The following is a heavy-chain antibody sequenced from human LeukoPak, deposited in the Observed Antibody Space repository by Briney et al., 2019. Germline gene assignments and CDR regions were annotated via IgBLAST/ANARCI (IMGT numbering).Heavy chain of an antibody. CDR2: INHSGST. CDR1: GGSFSGYY. Sequence: SETPSLTCAVYGGSFSGYYWSWIRQPPGKGLEWIGEINHSGSTNYNPALKSRVTITVDTSKNQFSLKLSSVTAADTAVYYCARGHYYGSGPLDYWGHGTLVTVSS. J-gene: IGHJ4*01. D-gene: IGHD3-10*01. V-gene: IGHV4-34*01. CDR3: ARGHYYGSGPLDY.